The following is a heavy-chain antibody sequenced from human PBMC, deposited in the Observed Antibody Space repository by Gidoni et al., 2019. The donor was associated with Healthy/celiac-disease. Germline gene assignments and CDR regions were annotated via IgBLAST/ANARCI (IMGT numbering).Heavy chain of an antibody. V-gene: IGHV4-59*01. CDR2: IYYIGSN. J-gene: IGHJ3*02. D-gene: IGHD3-16*01. Sequence: VQLQESAPGLVKPSETLSLPCPVSGCSISSYYWSWIRQPPGKGLEWIGYIYYIGSNNYKPSLKSRVTISVDTSKNQFSLKLSSVTAADTAVYDCARGGNRAFDIWGQGTMVTVSS. CDR3: ARGGNRAFDI. CDR1: GCSISSYY.